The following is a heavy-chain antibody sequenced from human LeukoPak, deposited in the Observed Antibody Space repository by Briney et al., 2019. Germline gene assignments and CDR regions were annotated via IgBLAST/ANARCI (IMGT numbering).Heavy chain of an antibody. V-gene: IGHV1-69*13. CDR1: GGTFSSYA. Sequence: VASVKVSCKASGGTFSSYAISWVRQAPGQGLEWMGGIIRIFGTANYAQKFQGRVTITADESTSTAYMELSSLRSEDTAVYYCASYPYYYYYYMDVWGKGTTVTIPS. J-gene: IGHJ6*03. CDR3: ASYPYYYYYYMDV. CDR2: IIRIFGTA.